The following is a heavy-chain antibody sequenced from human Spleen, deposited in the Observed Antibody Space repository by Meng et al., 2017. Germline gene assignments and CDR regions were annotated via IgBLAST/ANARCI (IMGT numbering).Heavy chain of an antibody. D-gene: IGHD2-15*01. CDR1: GFTFKNFG. Sequence: GESLKISCAASGFTFKNFGMHWVRQAPDKGLEWVAVIWYDGSTQFYADSVKGRFTISRDNSKNILHLQMDSLRVDDTALYYCARGWHFLDYWGLGALVTVSS. CDR2: IWYDGSTQ. CDR3: ARGWHFLDY. V-gene: IGHV3-33*01. J-gene: IGHJ4*02.